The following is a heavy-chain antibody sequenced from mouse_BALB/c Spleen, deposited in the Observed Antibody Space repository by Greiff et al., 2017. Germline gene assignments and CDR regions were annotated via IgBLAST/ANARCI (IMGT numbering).Heavy chain of an antibody. CDR1: GYTFTSYT. V-gene: IGHV1-4*01. D-gene: IGHD2-14*01. J-gene: IGHJ3*01. CDR3: AREGYRYDVPFAY. CDR2: INPSSGYT. Sequence: QVQLKQSGAELARPGASVKMSCKASGYTFTSYTMHWVKQRPGQGLEWIGYINPSSGYTNYNQKFKDKATLTADKSSSTAYMQLSSLTSEDSAVYYCAREGYRYDVPFAYWGQGTLVTVSA.